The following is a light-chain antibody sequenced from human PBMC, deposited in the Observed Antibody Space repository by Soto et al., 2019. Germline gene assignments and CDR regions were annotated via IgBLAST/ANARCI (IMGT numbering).Light chain of an antibody. CDR3: GSYAGSYTLI. J-gene: IGLJ2*01. V-gene: IGLV2-11*01. Sequence: QSALTQARSVSGSPGQSVTISCTGTSSDVGGYNYVSWYQQHPGKAPKLMIYDVSKRPSGVPDRFSGSKSGNTASLTISGLQAEDEADYYCGSYAGSYTLIFGGGTQLTVL. CDR1: SSDVGGYNY. CDR2: DVS.